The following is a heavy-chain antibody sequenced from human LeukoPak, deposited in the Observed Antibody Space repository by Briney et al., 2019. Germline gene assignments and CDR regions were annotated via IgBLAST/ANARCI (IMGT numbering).Heavy chain of an antibody. V-gene: IGHV3-30*02. J-gene: IGHJ4*02. Sequence: GGSLRLSCAASGFTFSSYGMHWVRQAPGKGLEWVAFIRYDGSNKYYADSVKGRFTISRDNSKNTLYLQMNSLRAEDTAVYYCAKDFIAAAHYFDYWGQGTLVTVSS. CDR2: IRYDGSNK. CDR3: AKDFIAAAHYFDY. CDR1: GFTFSSYG. D-gene: IGHD6-13*01.